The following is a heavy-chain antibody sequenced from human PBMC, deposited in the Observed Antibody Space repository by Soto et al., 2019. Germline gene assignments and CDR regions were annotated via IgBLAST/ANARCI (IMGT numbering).Heavy chain of an antibody. D-gene: IGHD3-9*01. CDR1: GFTFSSYA. CDR3: ATRRVNYDILTGPRDYYGMDV. Sequence: PGGSLRLSCAASGFTFSSYAMSWVRQAPGKGLEWVSAISGSGGSTYYADSVKGRFTISRDNSKNTLYLQMNSLRAEDSAVYYCATRRVNYDILTGPRDYYGMDVWGQGTTVTVSS. CDR2: ISGSGGST. J-gene: IGHJ6*02. V-gene: IGHV3-23*01.